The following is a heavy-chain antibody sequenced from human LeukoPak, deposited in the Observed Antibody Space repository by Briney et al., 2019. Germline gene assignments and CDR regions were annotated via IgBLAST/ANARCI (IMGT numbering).Heavy chain of an antibody. CDR3: AREVSRNDGTFDF. CDR2: IIPIFGTA. V-gene: IGHV1-69*05. Sequence: ASVKVSCKASGGTFSSYAISWVRQAPGQGLEWMGGIIPIFGTANYAQKFQGRVTFTRTASISTAYMELNSLTSEDTGVYYCAREVSRNDGTFDFWGQGTLVTVSS. D-gene: IGHD1-1*01. J-gene: IGHJ4*02. CDR1: GGTFSSYA.